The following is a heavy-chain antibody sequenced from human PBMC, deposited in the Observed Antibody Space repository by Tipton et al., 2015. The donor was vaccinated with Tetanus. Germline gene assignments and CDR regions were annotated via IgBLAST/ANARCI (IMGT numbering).Heavy chain of an antibody. V-gene: IGHV4-59*01. J-gene: IGHJ3*02. CDR2: VHYSGRT. D-gene: IGHD6-19*01. Sequence: TLSLTCSVSGGSISSYYWTWIRQPPGRGLEWIGFVHYSGRTNYSPSLGSRVSLSVDTSKNQFSLNLSSVTAADTAVYYCARIGWPQQNKPAFDIWGQGTVVTASS. CDR3: ARIGWPQQNKPAFDI. CDR1: GGSISSYY.